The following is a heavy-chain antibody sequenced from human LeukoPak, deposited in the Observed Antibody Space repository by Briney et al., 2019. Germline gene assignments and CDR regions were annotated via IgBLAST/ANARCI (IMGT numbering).Heavy chain of an antibody. V-gene: IGHV3-23*01. CDR3: AKSFAGGELSFDY. CDR1: GFTFSSYA. D-gene: IGHD3-16*02. J-gene: IGHJ4*02. Sequence: GGSLRLSCAASGFTFSSYAMSWVRQAPGKGLEWVSAISGSGGSTYYADSVKGRLTISRDNSKNTLYLQMNSLRAEDTAVYYCAKSFAGGELSFDYWGQGTLVTVSS. CDR2: ISGSGGST.